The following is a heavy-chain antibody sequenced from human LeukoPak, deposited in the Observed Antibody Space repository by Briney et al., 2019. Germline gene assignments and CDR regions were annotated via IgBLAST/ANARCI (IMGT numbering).Heavy chain of an antibody. Sequence: PSETLSLTCTVSGASISNSDYYWSWIRQPPGKGLEWIGYIYYSGSTNYNPSLKSRVTISVDTSKNQFSLKLSSVTAADTAVYYCARDNYRYGSGSYYIGMDVWGQGTTVTVSS. CDR2: IYYSGST. CDR1: GASISNSDYY. J-gene: IGHJ6*02. V-gene: IGHV4-61*08. CDR3: ARDNYRYGSGSYYIGMDV. D-gene: IGHD3-10*01.